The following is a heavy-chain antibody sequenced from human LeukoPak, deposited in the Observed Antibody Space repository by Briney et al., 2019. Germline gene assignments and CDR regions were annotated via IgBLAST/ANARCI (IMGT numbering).Heavy chain of an antibody. CDR1: GFTFSSYE. D-gene: IGHD3-22*01. V-gene: IGHV3-48*03. CDR3: ARDRRFDSSGYYGNWFDP. Sequence: PGGSLGLSCAASGFTFSSYEMNWVRQAPGKGLEWVSYISSSGSTIYYADSVKGRFTISRDNAKNSLYLQMNSLRAEDTAVYYCARDRRFDSSGYYGNWFDPWGQGTLVTVS. CDR2: ISSSGSTI. J-gene: IGHJ5*02.